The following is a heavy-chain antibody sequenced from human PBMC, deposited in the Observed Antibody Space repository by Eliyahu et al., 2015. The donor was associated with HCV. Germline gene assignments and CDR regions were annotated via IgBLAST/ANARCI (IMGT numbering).Heavy chain of an antibody. J-gene: IGHJ4*02. V-gene: IGHV3-9*01. Sequence: EVQLVESGGGLVQPGRSLRLSCAASGFTFDDSAMHWVRQAPGKGLEWVSGISWNSGSIGYADSVKGRFTISRDNAKNSLYLQMNNLRAEDTALYYCAKDKSGSGYAFDYWGQGTLVTVSS. CDR3: AKDKSGSGYAFDY. D-gene: IGHD3-22*01. CDR2: ISWNSGSI. CDR1: GFTFDDSA.